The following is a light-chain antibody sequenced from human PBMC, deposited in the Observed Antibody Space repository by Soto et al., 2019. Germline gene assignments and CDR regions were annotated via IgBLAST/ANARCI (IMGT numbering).Light chain of an antibody. CDR3: GSYTSSSTLYV. Sequence: QSVLAQPASVSGSPGQSITISCTVTSSDVGGYNYVSWYQQHPGKAPKLMIYEVSNRPSGVSNRFSGSKSGNTASLTISGLQAEDEADYYCGSYTSSSTLYVSGNGTKVT. V-gene: IGLV2-14*01. J-gene: IGLJ1*01. CDR1: SSDVGGYNY. CDR2: EVS.